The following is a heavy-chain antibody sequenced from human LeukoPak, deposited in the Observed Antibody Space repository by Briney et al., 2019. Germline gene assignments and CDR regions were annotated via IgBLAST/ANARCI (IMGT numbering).Heavy chain of an antibody. CDR1: GYTFTGYY. CDR2: INPNSGGT. Sequence: GASVKVSCKASGYTFTGYYMHWVRQAPGQGLEWMGWINPNSGGTKNAQKFQGRVTMTRDTSISTAYMELSRLRSDDTAVYYCARGGKQWLAFDYWGQGTLVTVSS. D-gene: IGHD6-19*01. CDR3: ARGGKQWLAFDY. V-gene: IGHV1-2*02. J-gene: IGHJ4*02.